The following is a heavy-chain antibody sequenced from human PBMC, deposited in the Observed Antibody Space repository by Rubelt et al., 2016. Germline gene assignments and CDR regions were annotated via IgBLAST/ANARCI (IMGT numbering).Heavy chain of an antibody. D-gene: IGHD3-9*01. V-gene: IGHV1-2*06. CDR3: AGDLDYDILTGHDAFDI. CDR1: GYTFTGYY. CDR2: INPNSGGT. J-gene: IGHJ3*02. Sequence: QVQLVQSGAEVKKPGASVKVSCKASGYTFTGYYMHWVRQAPGQGLEWMGRINPNSGGTHYAQKFQGRVTMTSDTSISTAYMELSRLRSDDTAVYYCAGDLDYDILTGHDAFDIWGQGTMVTVSS.